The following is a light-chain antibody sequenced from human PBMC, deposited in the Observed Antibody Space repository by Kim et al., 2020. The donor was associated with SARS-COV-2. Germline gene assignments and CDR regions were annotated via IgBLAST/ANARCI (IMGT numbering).Light chain of an antibody. Sequence: AVKPTCTLGSGHSSYIIAWHQQQPGKAPRYLMKLEGSGSYNKGSGVPDRFSGSSSGADRYLTISNLQSEDEADYYCETWDSNTRVFGGGTQLTVL. V-gene: IGLV4-60*03. CDR1: SGHSSYI. CDR3: ETWDSNTRV. CDR2: LEGSGSY. J-gene: IGLJ3*02.